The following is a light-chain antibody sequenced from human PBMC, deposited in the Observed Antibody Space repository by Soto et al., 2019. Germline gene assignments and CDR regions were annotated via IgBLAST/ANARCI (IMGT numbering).Light chain of an antibody. CDR1: SSDIGGYNY. CDR3: SSYTGTNNLYV. CDR2: EVI. J-gene: IGLJ1*01. V-gene: IGLV2-8*01. Sequence: HSALTQPPSASGSPGQSVTISCTGTSSDIGGYNYVSWYQQHPGKAPKLMIYEVIKRPSGVPDRFSASRSGNTASLTVSGLQAEDEADYYCSSYTGTNNLYVFGTGTKLTVL.